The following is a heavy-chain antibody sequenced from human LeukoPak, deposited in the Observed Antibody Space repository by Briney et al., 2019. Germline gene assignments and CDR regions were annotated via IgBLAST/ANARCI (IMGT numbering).Heavy chain of an antibody. CDR3: ARHGYGDYVGNWFDP. Sequence: SSETLSLTCTVSGYSISSGYYWGWIRPPPGKGLEWIGSIDHSGGSYYNPSLKSRVTMSVDTSKNHFSLKLSSVTAADTAVYYCARHGYGDYVGNWFDPWGQGTLGTVSS. J-gene: IGHJ5*02. D-gene: IGHD4-17*01. V-gene: IGHV4-38-2*02. CDR2: IDHSGGS. CDR1: GYSISSGYY.